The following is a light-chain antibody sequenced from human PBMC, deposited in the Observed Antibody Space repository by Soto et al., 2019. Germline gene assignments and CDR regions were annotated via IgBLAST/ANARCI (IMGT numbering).Light chain of an antibody. CDR1: QSVSSSY. V-gene: IGKV3-20*01. Sequence: EIVLTQSPGTLSLSPGERATLSCRASQSVSSSYLAWYQQKPGQAPRLIIYGASSRATGIPDRFSGSASGTDFTLTISSLEPEDFAVYYCQQYSSSLYTFGQGTKVEIK. CDR3: QQYSSSLYT. J-gene: IGKJ2*01. CDR2: GAS.